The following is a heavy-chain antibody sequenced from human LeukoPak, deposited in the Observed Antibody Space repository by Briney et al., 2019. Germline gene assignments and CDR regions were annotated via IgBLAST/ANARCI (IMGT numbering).Heavy chain of an antibody. D-gene: IGHD5-18*01. J-gene: IGHJ3*02. CDR1: GGSISSFY. CDR3: ARAELVQLWLSGAFDI. Sequence: PSETLSLTCTVSGGSISSFYWSWLRQPPGKGLEWIGYAYYSGSTYYNPSLKSRVTISVDRSKNQFSLKLSSVTAADTAVYYCARAELVQLWLSGAFDIWGQGTMVTVSS. CDR2: AYYSGST. V-gene: IGHV4-59*12.